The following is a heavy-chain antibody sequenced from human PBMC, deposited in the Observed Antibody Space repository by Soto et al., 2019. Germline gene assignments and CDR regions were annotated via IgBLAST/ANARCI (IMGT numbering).Heavy chain of an antibody. CDR2: ISGNGGST. J-gene: IGHJ4*02. CDR3: ASRSSGWYFDY. Sequence: EVQLLESGGGLVQPGGSLRLSCAASGFTFSSYAMNWVRQAPGKGLEWVSVISGNGGSTYYADSVKGRLTISRDNSKNTLYLQMNSLRAEDTAVYYCASRSSGWYFDYCGQGTLVTVSS. V-gene: IGHV3-23*01. D-gene: IGHD6-19*01. CDR1: GFTFSSYA.